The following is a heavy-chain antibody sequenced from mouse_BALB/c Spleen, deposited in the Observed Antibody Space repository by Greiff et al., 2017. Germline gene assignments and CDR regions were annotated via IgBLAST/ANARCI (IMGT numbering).Heavy chain of an antibody. Sequence: EVQGVESGGGLVQPGGSRKLSCAASGFTFSSFGMHWVRQAPEKGLEWVAYISSGSSTIYYADTVKGRFTISRDNPKNTLFLQMTSLRSEDTAMYYCARHYYGSSYYFDYWGQGTTLTVSS. J-gene: IGHJ2*01. CDR3: ARHYYGSSYYFDY. D-gene: IGHD1-1*01. V-gene: IGHV5-17*02. CDR1: GFTFSSFG. CDR2: ISSGSSTI.